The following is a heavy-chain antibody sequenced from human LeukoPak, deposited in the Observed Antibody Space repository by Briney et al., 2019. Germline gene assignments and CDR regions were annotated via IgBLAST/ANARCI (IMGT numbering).Heavy chain of an antibody. CDR1: GFTFSNAW. CDR2: IKSKTDGGTT. D-gene: IGHD2-8*01. Sequence: PGGSLRLSCGASGFTFSNAWMSWVRQAPGKGLEWVGRIKSKTDGGTTDYAAPVEGRFTISRDDSKNTLYLQMNSLKTEDTAVYYCTTYPMVYAMNYWGQGTLVTVSS. J-gene: IGHJ4*02. V-gene: IGHV3-15*01. CDR3: TTYPMVYAMNY.